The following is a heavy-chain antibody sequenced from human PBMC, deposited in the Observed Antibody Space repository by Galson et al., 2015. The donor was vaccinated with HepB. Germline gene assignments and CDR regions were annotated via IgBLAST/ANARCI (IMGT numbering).Heavy chain of an antibody. D-gene: IGHD2-8*01. CDR1: GGSINSGSYY. CDR2: IYYTGST. CDR3: ATYCTKASCLHFNYYGMGV. J-gene: IGHJ6*02. V-gene: IGHV4-61*01. Sequence: SETLSLTCTVSGGSINSGSYYWSWIRQSPGQGLEWIANIYYTGSTNYNPSLKSRVTISVDTSKNQFSLKLNSVTAADTAVYYCATYCTKASCLHFNYYGMGVWGQGTTVSVSS.